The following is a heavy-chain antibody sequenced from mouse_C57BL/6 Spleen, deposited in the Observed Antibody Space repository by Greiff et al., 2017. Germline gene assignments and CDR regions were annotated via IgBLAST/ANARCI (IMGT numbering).Heavy chain of an antibody. V-gene: IGHV1-72*01. D-gene: IGHD1-1*01. CDR1: GYTFTSYW. CDR3: AREGYCGSSSFAY. J-gene: IGHJ3*01. Sequence: QVQLQQPGAELVKPGASVKLSCKASGYTFTSYWMHWVKQRPGRGLEWIGRIDPNSGGTKYNEKFKSKATLTVDKPSSTAYMQLSSLTSEDSAVYYCAREGYCGSSSFAYWGQGTLVTVSA. CDR2: IDPNSGGT.